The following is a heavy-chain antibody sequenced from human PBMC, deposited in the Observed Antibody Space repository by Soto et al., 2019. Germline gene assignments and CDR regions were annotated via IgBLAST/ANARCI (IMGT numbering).Heavy chain of an antibody. CDR2: IYYSGST. CDR3: ARAVTSRVHYFDS. Sequence: QVQLQESGPGLVKPSQTLSLTCTVSGGSISSGGYYWSWIRQHPGKGLEWIGYIYYSGSTYYNPSLKNRVTISVDTSKNQFSLQLTSVTAADTALYYCARAVTSRVHYFDSWGQGTLVTVSS. D-gene: IGHD4-17*01. J-gene: IGHJ4*02. V-gene: IGHV4-31*03. CDR1: GGSISSGGYY.